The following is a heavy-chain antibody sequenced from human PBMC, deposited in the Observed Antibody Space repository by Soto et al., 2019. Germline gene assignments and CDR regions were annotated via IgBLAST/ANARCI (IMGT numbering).Heavy chain of an antibody. CDR3: GRGAYGDPVDF. D-gene: IGHD4-17*01. J-gene: IGHJ4*02. CDR2: MNPEVTTI. V-gene: IGHV3-74*01. Sequence: PGGSLRLSCAASGFTLSNYWIHWARQAPGKGLVWVSRMNPEVTTISYADSVKGRFTISRDNARDTLHLEMNSLRADDTAVYYCGRGAYGDPVDFWGQGTLVTSPQ. CDR1: GFTLSNYW.